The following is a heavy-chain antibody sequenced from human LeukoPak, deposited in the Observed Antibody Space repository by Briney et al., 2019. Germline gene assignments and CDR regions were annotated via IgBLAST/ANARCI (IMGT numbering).Heavy chain of an antibody. D-gene: IGHD3-22*01. CDR1: GFTFSDYW. Sequence: PGGPLRLSCAASGFTFSDYWMSWVRQAPGKGLEWVANIKQDGSEKHYVDSLRGRFTISRDNAKNSLDLQMNSLRAEDTAVYFCARDLYYFDSSGYYASDLWGQGTLVTVSS. J-gene: IGHJ5*02. CDR3: ARDLYYFDSSGYYASDL. V-gene: IGHV3-7*01. CDR2: IKQDGSEK.